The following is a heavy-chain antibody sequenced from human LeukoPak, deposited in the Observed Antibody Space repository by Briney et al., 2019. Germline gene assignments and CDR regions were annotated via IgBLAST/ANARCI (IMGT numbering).Heavy chain of an antibody. J-gene: IGHJ4*02. V-gene: IGHV3-20*04. CDR1: GFTFDDYG. D-gene: IGHD2-8*01. CDR3: ARGFRNGPFDC. CDR2: INRNGGST. Sequence: GGSLRLSCEASGFTFDDYGMRWVRQPPGKGLEWVSGINRNGGSTDYADSVKGRFTISRDNAKNSHFLQMNSLRAEDTALYYCARGFRNGPFDCWGQGTLVTVSS.